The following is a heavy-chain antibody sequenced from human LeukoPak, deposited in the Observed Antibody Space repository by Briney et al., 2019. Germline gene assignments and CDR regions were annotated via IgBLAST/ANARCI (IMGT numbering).Heavy chain of an antibody. CDR2: ISAYNGNT. CDR1: GYTFTSYG. J-gene: IGHJ4*02. V-gene: IGHV1-18*01. Sequence: ASVKVPCKASGYTFTSYGISWVRQAPGQGLEWMGWISAYNGNTNYAQKLQGRVTMTTDTSTSTAYMELRSLRSDDTAVYYCARAAFLPPVGGQPPPHLDYWGQGTLVTVSS. D-gene: IGHD1-26*01. CDR3: ARAAFLPPVGGQPPPHLDY.